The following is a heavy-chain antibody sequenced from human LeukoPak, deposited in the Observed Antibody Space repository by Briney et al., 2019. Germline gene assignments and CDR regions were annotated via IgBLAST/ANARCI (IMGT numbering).Heavy chain of an antibody. CDR3: ARSPVQQPNLDY. J-gene: IGHJ4*02. V-gene: IGHV3-53*01. Sequence: PGGSLRLSCAASGFTVSSNYMSWVRQAPGKGLEWVSVIYSGGSTYYADSVKGRFTISRDNSKNTLYLQMNSLRAEDTAVYYCARSPVQQPNLDYWGQGTLVTVSS. D-gene: IGHD6-13*01. CDR2: IYSGGST. CDR1: GFTVSSNY.